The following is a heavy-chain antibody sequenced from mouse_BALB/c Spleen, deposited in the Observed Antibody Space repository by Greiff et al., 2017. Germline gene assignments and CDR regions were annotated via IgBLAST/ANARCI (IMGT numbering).Heavy chain of an antibody. J-gene: IGHJ3*01. Sequence: VKLVESGAELVRPGASVTLSCKASGYTFTDYEMHWVKQTPVHGLEWIGAIDPETGGTAYNQKFKGKATLTADKSSSTAYMELRSLTSEDSAVYYCTIYDGYYWFAYWGQGTLVTVSA. V-gene: IGHV1-15*01. CDR3: TIYDGYYWFAY. D-gene: IGHD2-3*01. CDR2: IDPETGGT. CDR1: GYTFTDYE.